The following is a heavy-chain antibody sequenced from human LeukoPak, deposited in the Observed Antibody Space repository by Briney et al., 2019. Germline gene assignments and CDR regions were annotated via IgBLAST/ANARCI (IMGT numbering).Heavy chain of an antibody. CDR2: ISSGSRTI. CDR3: VRESITGHRDFDY. Sequence: GGSLRLSCAASGFAFSSYSMNWVRQAPGRGLEWISYISSGSRTIYYADSVEGRFTISRDNGRNSLYLLLNSLRADDTAVYFCVRESITGHRDFDYWGQGTPITVSS. CDR1: GFAFSSYS. D-gene: IGHD1-20*01. V-gene: IGHV3-48*01. J-gene: IGHJ4*02.